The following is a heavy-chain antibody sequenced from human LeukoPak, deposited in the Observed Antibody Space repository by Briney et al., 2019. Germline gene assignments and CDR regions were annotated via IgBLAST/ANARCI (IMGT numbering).Heavy chain of an antibody. CDR1: GFTFSSYG. CDR3: AREGRDTAGSRLAEDV. D-gene: IGHD5-18*01. V-gene: IGHV3-33*01. J-gene: IGHJ6*04. CDR2: IWYDGSNK. Sequence: GGSLRLSCAASGFTFSSYGMHWVRQAPGKGLEWAAVIWYDGSNKYYADSVKGRFTISRDNSKNTLYLQMNSLRVEDTAVYYCAREGRDTAGSRLAEDVWGKGTTVTVSS.